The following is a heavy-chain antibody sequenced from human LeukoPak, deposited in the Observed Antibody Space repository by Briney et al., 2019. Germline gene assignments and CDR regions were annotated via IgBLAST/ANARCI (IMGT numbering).Heavy chain of an antibody. Sequence: SKLYNDYAVSVKSRIPITPDTSKNHFSLQLNSVTPEDTSVYYCVRQYSSGWSYYYGMDVWGQGTTVTVSS. CDR2: SKLYN. V-gene: IGHV6-1*01. CDR3: VRQYSSGWSYYYGMDV. J-gene: IGHJ6*02. D-gene: IGHD6-19*01.